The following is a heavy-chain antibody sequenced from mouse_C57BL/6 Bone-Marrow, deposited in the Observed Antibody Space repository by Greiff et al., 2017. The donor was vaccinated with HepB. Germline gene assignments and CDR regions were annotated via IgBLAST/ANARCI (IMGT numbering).Heavy chain of an antibody. CDR3: TRDGAYYGSSSFDY. V-gene: IGHV5-9-1*02. CDR1: GFTFSSYA. J-gene: IGHJ2*01. Sequence: EVKLMESGEGLVKPGGSLKLSCAASGFTFSSYAMSWVRQTPEKRLEWVAYISSGGDYIYYADTVKGRFTISRDNARNTLYLQMSSLKSEDTAMYYCTRDGAYYGSSSFDYWGQGTTLTVSS. D-gene: IGHD1-1*01. CDR2: ISSGGDYI.